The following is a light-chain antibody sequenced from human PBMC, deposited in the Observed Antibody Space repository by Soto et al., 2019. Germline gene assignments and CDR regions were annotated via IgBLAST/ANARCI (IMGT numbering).Light chain of an antibody. Sequence: QSVLTQPPSASGTPGQRVTISCSGSSSNIGTNTVNWYHQLPGTAPKLLIYNYNKRPSGVPDRFSGSKSGTSATLAISGLQSEDEADYYCAAWDDSLNGPVFGTGTKVTVL. CDR1: SSNIGTNT. CDR3: AAWDDSLNGPV. CDR2: NYN. J-gene: IGLJ1*01. V-gene: IGLV1-44*01.